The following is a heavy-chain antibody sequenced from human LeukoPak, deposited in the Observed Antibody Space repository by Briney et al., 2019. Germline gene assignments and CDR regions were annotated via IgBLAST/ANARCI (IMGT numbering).Heavy chain of an antibody. J-gene: IGHJ4*02. CDR3: ARADMATVFDF. Sequence: SSQTLSLTCTVSGGSISSGADYWSWIRQHPGKGLEWIGYISYSGSTYYNPSLKTRLTISVDTSKNQFSLKLDSVTAADTALYYCARADMATVFDFWGRGTLVTVSS. CDR1: GGSISSGADY. CDR2: ISYSGST. D-gene: IGHD5-24*01. V-gene: IGHV4-31*03.